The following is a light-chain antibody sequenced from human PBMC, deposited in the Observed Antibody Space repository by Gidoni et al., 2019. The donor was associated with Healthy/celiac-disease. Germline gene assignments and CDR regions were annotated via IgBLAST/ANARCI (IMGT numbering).Light chain of an antibody. CDR2: GAS. J-gene: IGKJ1*01. V-gene: IGKV3-20*01. CDR1: QSVSSSY. Sequence: EIVLTQSPGTLSLSPGERATLSCRASQSVSSSYLAWYQQKPGQAPRLLIYGASSRATGIPDRFSGSGSGTDFTLTISRMEPEDVAVYYCQQYDSSPPRTFGQGTKVEIK. CDR3: QQYDSSPPRT.